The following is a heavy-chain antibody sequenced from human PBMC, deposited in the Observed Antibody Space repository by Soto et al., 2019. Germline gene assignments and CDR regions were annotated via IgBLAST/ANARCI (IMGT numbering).Heavy chain of an antibody. CDR3: ARVAGYSSSWFYFDY. CDR2: INPNSGGT. V-gene: IGHV1-2*02. D-gene: IGHD6-13*01. Sequence: QVQLVQSGAEVKKPGASVKVSCKASGYTFTGYYMHWVRQAPGQGLEWMGWINPNSGGTNYAQKFQGRVTMTRDTSISTAYMELSRLRSDDTAVYYCARVAGYSSSWFYFDYWGQGTLVTVSS. CDR1: GYTFTGYY. J-gene: IGHJ4*02.